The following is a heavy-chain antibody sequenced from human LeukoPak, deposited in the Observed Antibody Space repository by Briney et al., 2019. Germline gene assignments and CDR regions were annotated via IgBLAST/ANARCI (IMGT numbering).Heavy chain of an antibody. V-gene: IGHV1-2*06. D-gene: IGHD4-17*01. Sequence: GASVKVSCXTSGYTFTDYYLYWVRQAPGQGPEWMGRISPDNGVTKIAQKFQGKVTMTRDTSINTIYMELGRLTGDDTAVYYCARKTTALDYWGQGTQISV. J-gene: IGHJ4*02. CDR3: ARKTTALDY. CDR1: GYTFTDYY. CDR2: ISPDNGVT.